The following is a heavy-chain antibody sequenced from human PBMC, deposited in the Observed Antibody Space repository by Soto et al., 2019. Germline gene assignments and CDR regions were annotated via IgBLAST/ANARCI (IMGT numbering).Heavy chain of an antibody. Sequence: SETLSLTCTVSGCSISSYYWSWIRQPPGKGLEWIGYIYYSGSTNYNPSLKSRVTISVDTSKNQFSLKLSSVTAADTAVYYCAREGVDPYYYYYLDVWGKGTTVTVSS. J-gene: IGHJ6*03. CDR2: IYYSGST. CDR3: AREGVDPYYYYYLDV. V-gene: IGHV4-59*01. CDR1: GCSISSYY. D-gene: IGHD2-8*01.